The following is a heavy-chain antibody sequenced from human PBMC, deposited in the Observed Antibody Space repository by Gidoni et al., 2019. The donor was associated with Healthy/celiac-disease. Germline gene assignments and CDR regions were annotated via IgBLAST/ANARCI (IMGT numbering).Heavy chain of an antibody. D-gene: IGHD7-27*01. CDR2: MSGIGGST. J-gene: IGHJ3*02. CDR3: ASRKRGPGPFDI. V-gene: IGHV3-23*01. Sequence: EVHLLESGGVLVQPGGSLRLSCAASEFPFSSYAMSWVRQAPGKGLGWVSVMSGIGGSTYYADSVNGRFTISRDNSKNPLYLQMNSLRAEDTAVYYCASRKRGPGPFDIWGQGTMVTVSS. CDR1: EFPFSSYA.